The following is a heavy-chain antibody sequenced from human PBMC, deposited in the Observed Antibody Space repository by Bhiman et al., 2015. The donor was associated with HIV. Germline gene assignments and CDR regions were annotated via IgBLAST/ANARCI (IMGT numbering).Heavy chain of an antibody. D-gene: IGHD7-27*01. CDR1: GFTFSSYA. V-gene: IGHV3-30*04. CDR2: ISYDGSNK. CDR3: ARDPSELGGPPYYYYYYMDV. Sequence: QVQLVESGGGVVQPGRSLRLSCAASGFTFSSYAMHWVRQAPGKGLEWVAVISYDGSNKYYADSVKGRFTISRDNSKNTLYLQMNSLRAEDTAVYYCARDPSELGGPPYYYYYYMDVWGKGTTVTVSS. J-gene: IGHJ6*03.